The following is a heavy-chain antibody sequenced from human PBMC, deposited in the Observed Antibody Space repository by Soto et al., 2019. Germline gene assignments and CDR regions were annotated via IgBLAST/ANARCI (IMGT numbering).Heavy chain of an antibody. CDR2: IYYSGST. Sequence: SETLSLTCTVSGGSISSSSYYWGWIRQPPGKGLEWIGSIYYSGSTYYNPSLKSRVTISVDTSKNQFSLKLSSVTAADTAVYYCARRVIRSYYYGMDVWGQGTTVTVS. J-gene: IGHJ6*02. V-gene: IGHV4-39*01. CDR1: GGSISSSSYY. CDR3: ARRVIRSYYYGMDV. D-gene: IGHD3-22*01.